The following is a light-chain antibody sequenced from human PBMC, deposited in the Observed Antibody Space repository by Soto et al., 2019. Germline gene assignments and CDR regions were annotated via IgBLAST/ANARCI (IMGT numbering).Light chain of an antibody. J-gene: IGKJ1*01. CDR2: GAS. V-gene: IGKV1-39*01. Sequence: IQMTQTPSSLSASVGDGVTITCRASQTISKYLNWYQHKPGKGPKLLIYGASTLQSGVSSRFSGSGSGTDFTLTISSLQPEGVATYYCQQSNSIPPWTFGQGTKVDIK. CDR3: QQSNSIPPWT. CDR1: QTISKY.